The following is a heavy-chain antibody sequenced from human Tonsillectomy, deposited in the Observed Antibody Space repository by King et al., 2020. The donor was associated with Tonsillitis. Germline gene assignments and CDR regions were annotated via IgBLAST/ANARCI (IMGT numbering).Heavy chain of an antibody. CDR3: ARTGYYDTSGYYSA. V-gene: IGHV4-59*11. Sequence: VQLQESGPGLVKPSETLSLTCTVSGDSISSHYWSWVRQPPGKGLEWIGFISNTGSANYNPSLKSRVTMSVDTSKNQFFLKMTSVTAADTAVYYCARTGYYDTSGYYSAWARGALVTVSS. D-gene: IGHD3-22*01. CDR2: ISNTGSA. J-gene: IGHJ5*02. CDR1: GDSISSHY.